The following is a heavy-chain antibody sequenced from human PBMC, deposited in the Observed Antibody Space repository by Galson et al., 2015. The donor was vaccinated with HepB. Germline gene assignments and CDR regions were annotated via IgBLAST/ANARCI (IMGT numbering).Heavy chain of an antibody. CDR2: MNPDSGNT. CDR1: GSTFTNSD. J-gene: IGHJ4*02. CDR3: AREADSSGWLP. Sequence: SVKVSCKASGSTFTNSDINWVRQATGQGLERMGWMNPDSGNTGYAQKFQGRVTMTRNTSISTAYMELSSLRSEDTAVYYCAREADSSGWLPWGQGTLVTVSS. V-gene: IGHV1-8*01. D-gene: IGHD6-19*01.